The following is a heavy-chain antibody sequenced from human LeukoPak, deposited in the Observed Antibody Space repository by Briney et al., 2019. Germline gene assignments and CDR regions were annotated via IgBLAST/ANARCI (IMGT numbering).Heavy chain of an antibody. CDR3: ARPPGIFGVVTHTSYYYYYMDV. V-gene: IGHV4-4*07. D-gene: IGHD3-3*01. CDR1: GGSSSSYY. J-gene: IGHJ6*03. CDR2: IYTSGST. Sequence: SETLSLTCTVSGGSSSSYYWSWIRQPAGKGLEWIGRIYTSGSTNYNPSLKSRVTMSVDTSKNQFSLKLSSVTAADTAVYYCARPPGIFGVVTHTSYYYYYMDVWGKGTTVTVSS.